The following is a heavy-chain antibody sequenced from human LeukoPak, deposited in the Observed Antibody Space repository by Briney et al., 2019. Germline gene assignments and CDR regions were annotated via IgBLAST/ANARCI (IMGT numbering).Heavy chain of an antibody. CDR2: IYYSGST. V-gene: IGHV4-59*08. D-gene: IGHD6-19*01. J-gene: IGHJ4*02. CDR3: ARHQSYSSGWYLRGGYFDY. CDR1: GGSVSRDH. Sequence: PSETLSLTCTVSGGSVSRDHWSWIRQPPGKGLEWIGYIYYSGSTNYNPSLKSRVTISVDTSKNQFSLKLSSVTAADTAVYYCARHQSYSSGWYLRGGYFDYWGQGTLVTVSS.